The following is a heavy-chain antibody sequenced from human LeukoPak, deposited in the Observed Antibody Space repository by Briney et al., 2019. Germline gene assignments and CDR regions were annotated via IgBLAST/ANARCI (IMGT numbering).Heavy chain of an antibody. Sequence: SETLSLTCTVSGGSISSYYWSWLRQPAGKGLEWIGRIYTSGSTNYSPSLESRVTMSVDTSKNQFSLKLSSVTAVDTAVYYCARGRSYSGDDYWGQGTLVTVSS. D-gene: IGHD1-26*01. CDR2: IYTSGST. CDR3: ARGRSYSGDDY. J-gene: IGHJ4*02. CDR1: GGSISSYY. V-gene: IGHV4-4*07.